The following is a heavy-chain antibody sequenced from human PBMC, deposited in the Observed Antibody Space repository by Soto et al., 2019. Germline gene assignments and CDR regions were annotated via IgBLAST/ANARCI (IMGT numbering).Heavy chain of an antibody. V-gene: IGHV4-39*01. Sequence: SETLSLTCTVSGGSISSSSYYWGWIRQPPGKGLEWIGSIYYSGSTYYNPSLKSRVTISVDTSKNQFSLKLSSVTAADTAVYYCARFYCSADSCYPLDYWGQGTLVTVSS. D-gene: IGHD2-15*01. CDR1: GGSISSSSYY. J-gene: IGHJ4*02. CDR3: ARFYCSADSCYPLDY. CDR2: IYYSGST.